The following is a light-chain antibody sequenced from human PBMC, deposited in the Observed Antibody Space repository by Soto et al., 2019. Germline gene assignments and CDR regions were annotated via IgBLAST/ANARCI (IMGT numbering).Light chain of an antibody. CDR3: QQSYSTLPT. J-gene: IGKJ1*01. Sequence: DIVMTQSPDSLAVSLGERATINCKSSQSVLYSSNNKNYLAWYQQKPGQPPKLLIYWASTRESGVPDRFSGSGSGTDFALTISSLQDEDVAVYCCQQSYSTLPTFGQGTKVEIK. V-gene: IGKV4-1*01. CDR1: QSVLYSSNNKNY. CDR2: WAS.